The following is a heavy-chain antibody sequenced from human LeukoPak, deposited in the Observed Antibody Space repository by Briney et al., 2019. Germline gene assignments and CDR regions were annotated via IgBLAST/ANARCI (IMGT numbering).Heavy chain of an antibody. CDR1: GFTFSDYY. Sequence: GGSLRLSCTASGFTFSDYYMSWIRQAPGKGLEWVSYISSSGSTIYYADSVKGRFTISRDNAKNSLYLQMNSLRAEDTAVYYCARDYYGSGKPYYFDYWGQGTLVTVSS. CDR3: ARDYYGSGKPYYFDY. J-gene: IGHJ4*02. CDR2: ISSSGSTI. D-gene: IGHD3-10*01. V-gene: IGHV3-11*04.